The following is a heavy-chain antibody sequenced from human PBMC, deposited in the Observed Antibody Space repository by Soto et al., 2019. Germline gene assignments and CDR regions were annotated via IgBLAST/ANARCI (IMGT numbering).Heavy chain of an antibody. CDR1: GGSISSSNW. CDR2: IYHSGST. Sequence: SETLSLTCAVSGGSISSSNWWSWVRQPPGKGLEWIGEIYHSGSTNYNPSLKSRVTISVDKSKNQFSLKLSSVTAADTAVYYCARDLRYYGSGSYYKGDYGMDVWGQGTTVTVSS. D-gene: IGHD3-10*01. V-gene: IGHV4-4*02. J-gene: IGHJ6*02. CDR3: ARDLRYYGSGSYYKGDYGMDV.